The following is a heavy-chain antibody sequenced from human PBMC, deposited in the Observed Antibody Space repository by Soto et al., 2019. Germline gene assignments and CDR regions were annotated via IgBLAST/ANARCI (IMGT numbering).Heavy chain of an antibody. CDR1: GFTFSSYA. D-gene: IGHD3-10*01. CDR2: VSAGGDMT. Sequence: DVQLLESGGHLVQPGGSLRLSCAASGFTFSSYAMSWVRQAPGTGLEWVSSVSAGGDMTYYSDSVKGRFTISRDNSNNALFLQMNSLRIEDTALYYCARGDRVGSGSPASYYYSGLDVWGQGATVTVS. J-gene: IGHJ6*02. V-gene: IGHV3-23*01. CDR3: ARGDRVGSGSPASYYYSGLDV.